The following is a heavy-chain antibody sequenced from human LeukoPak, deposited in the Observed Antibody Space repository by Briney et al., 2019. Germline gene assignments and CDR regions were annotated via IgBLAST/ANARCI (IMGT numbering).Heavy chain of an antibody. J-gene: IGHJ6*03. Sequence: SETLSLTCTVSGGSISSSSYYWGWIRQPPGKGLEGIGEINHSGSTNYNPSLKSRVTISVDTSKNQFSLKLSSVTAADTAVYYCARGPRATGYYYYYYYMDVWGKGTTVTVSS. V-gene: IGHV4-39*07. D-gene: IGHD1-14*01. CDR3: ARGPRATGYYYYYYYMDV. CDR2: INHSGST. CDR1: GGSISSSSYY.